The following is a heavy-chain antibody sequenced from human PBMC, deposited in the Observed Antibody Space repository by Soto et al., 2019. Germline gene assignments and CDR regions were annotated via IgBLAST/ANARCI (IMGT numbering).Heavy chain of an antibody. CDR1: GGYICSYY. J-gene: IGHJ5*02. CDR3: ARHRRTGNNWFDP. Sequence: PSETLSLTCTVSGGYICSYYWSWIRQPPGKGLEWIGYIYYSGSTNYNPSLKSRVTISVDTSKNQFSLKLSPVTAADTAVYYCARHRRTGNNWFDPWGQGILVTVSS. CDR2: IYYSGST. V-gene: IGHV4-59*08.